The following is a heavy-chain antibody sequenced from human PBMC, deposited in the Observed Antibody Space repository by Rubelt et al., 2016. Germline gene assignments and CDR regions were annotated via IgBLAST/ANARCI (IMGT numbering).Heavy chain of an antibody. J-gene: IGHJ3*02. CDR2: MYYRGTT. V-gene: IGHV4-39*07. D-gene: IGHD3-16*02. CDR1: GGSISSSSYY. CDR3: ARTIYSYGQPDAFDI. Sequence: QLQLQESGPGLVKPSETLSLTCTVSGGSISSSSYYWGWIRQPAGKGLEWIGSMYYRGTTYYNPALQSRVTISLDAPTSQLSLKLTSVTAADTAVYYCARTIYSYGQPDAFDIWGQGTLVTVSS.